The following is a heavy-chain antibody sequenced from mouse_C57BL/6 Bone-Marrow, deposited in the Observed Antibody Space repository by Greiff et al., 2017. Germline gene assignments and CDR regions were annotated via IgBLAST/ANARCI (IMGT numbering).Heavy chain of an antibody. J-gene: IGHJ1*03. CDR3: ARYYYGSRGVYWYFDV. D-gene: IGHD1-1*01. CDR2: IDPSDSYT. CDR1: GYTFTSYW. V-gene: IGHV1-69*01. Sequence: QVQLQQPGAELVMPGASVKLSCKASGYTFTSYWMHWVKQRPGQGLEWIGEIDPSDSYTNYNQKFKGKSTLTVDKSSSTAYMQLSSLTSEDSAVYYCARYYYGSRGVYWYFDVWGTGTTVTVSS.